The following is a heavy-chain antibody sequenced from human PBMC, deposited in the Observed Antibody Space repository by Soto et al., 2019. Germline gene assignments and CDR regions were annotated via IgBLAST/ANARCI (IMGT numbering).Heavy chain of an antibody. J-gene: IGHJ4*02. D-gene: IGHD3-16*02. CDR3: ARDHGDDYVWGSYRDFDY. V-gene: IGHV1-18*01. CDR2: ISAYNGNT. CDR1: GYTFTSYG. Sequence: ASVKVSCKASGYTFTSYGISWVRQAPGQGLEWMGWISAYNGNTNNAQKLQGRVTMTTETSTSTAYMELRSLRSDDTAVYYCARDHGDDYVWGSYRDFDYWGQGTLVTVSS.